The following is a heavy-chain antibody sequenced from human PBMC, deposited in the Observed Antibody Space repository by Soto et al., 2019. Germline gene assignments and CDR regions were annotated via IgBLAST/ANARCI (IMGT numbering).Heavy chain of an antibody. CDR1: GFTFSSYS. Sequence: EGSLRLSCAASGFTFSSYSMNWVRQAPGKGLEWVSSISSSSSYIYYADSVKGRFTISRDNAKNSLYLQMNSLRAEDTAVYYCARVEGCSSTSCLTYYYGMDVWGQGTTVTVSS. D-gene: IGHD2-2*01. CDR2: ISSSSSYI. J-gene: IGHJ6*02. CDR3: ARVEGCSSTSCLTYYYGMDV. V-gene: IGHV3-21*01.